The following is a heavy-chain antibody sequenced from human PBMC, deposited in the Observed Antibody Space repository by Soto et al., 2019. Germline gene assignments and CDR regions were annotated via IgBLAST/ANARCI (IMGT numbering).Heavy chain of an antibody. CDR2: IILIYGSA. D-gene: IGHD4-17*01. CDR3: VRGSQLHCDYDFEY. V-gene: IGHV1-69*13. J-gene: IGHJ4*02. Sequence: SVKVSCKASGGTFRSYAISCVRKAPGKALDEIGGIILIYGSAILAQKCKGRATITADEYMRIAYMELTSLRSEDTAVYFCVRGSQLHCDYDFEYCGQGILFTVYS. CDR1: GGTFRSYA.